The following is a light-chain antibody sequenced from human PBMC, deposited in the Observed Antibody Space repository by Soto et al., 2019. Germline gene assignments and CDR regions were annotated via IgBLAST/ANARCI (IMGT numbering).Light chain of an antibody. V-gene: IGKV4-1*01. J-gene: IGKJ4*01. CDR1: RSVLYSSNNKNY. CDR2: WAS. CDR3: QQYYNTPLT. Sequence: DIVMTQSPDSLAVSLGERATINCKSSRSVLYSSNNKNYLAWYQQKPGQPPKLLIYWASTRESGVPDRFSGSGSGTDFTLTINSLQAEDVAVYYCQQYYNTPLTFGGGTKVEIK.